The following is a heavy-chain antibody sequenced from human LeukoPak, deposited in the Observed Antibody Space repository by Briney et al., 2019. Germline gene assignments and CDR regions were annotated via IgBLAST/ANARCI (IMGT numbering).Heavy chain of an antibody. Sequence: SETLSLTCTVSGGSISTYYWSWIRQPPGKGLEWIGYIYNSGSTNYNPSLKSRVTISVDTSKNQFSLKLSSVTPADTAVYYCARVPITPLKGMDVWGQGTTVTVSS. CDR3: ARVPITPLKGMDV. CDR2: IYNSGST. D-gene: IGHD4-23*01. CDR1: GGSISTYY. J-gene: IGHJ6*02. V-gene: IGHV4-59*01.